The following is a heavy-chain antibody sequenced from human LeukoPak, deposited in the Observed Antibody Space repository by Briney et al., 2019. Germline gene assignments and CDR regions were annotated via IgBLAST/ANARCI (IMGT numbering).Heavy chain of an antibody. J-gene: IGHJ4*02. CDR2: ISYGGSNK. V-gene: IGHV3-30-3*02. CDR1: GFTFSSYA. CDR3: AKTRAARLEGGFDY. Sequence: GGSLRLSCAASGFTFSSYAMHWVRQAPGKGPEWVAVISYGGSNKYYADSVKGRFTISRDNSKNTLYLQMNSLRAEDTAVYYCAKTRAARLEGGFDYWGQGTLVTVSS. D-gene: IGHD6-6*01.